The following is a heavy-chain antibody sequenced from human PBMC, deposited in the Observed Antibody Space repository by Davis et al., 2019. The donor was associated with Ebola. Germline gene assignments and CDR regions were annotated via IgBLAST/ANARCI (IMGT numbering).Heavy chain of an antibody. J-gene: IGHJ6*02. D-gene: IGHD2/OR15-2a*01. CDR2: ISNLALKT. Sequence: GESLKISCAVSGVTFRNYVMSWVRQAPGKGLEWVSVISNLALKTFYSDSVQGRFIISRDNSKSIVSLQMNNLRVDDTAIYYCADPLSSIWGQGTTVTIS. CDR1: GVTFRNYV. V-gene: IGHV3-23*01. CDR3: ADPLSSI.